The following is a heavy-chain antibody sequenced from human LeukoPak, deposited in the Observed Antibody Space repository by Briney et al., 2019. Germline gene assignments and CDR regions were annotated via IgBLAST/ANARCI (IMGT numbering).Heavy chain of an antibody. D-gene: IGHD3-10*01. J-gene: IGHJ6*02. CDR3: ARSILGLYYKYGMDV. CDR1: GGSISSYY. Sequence: PSETLSLTCTVSGGSISSYYWSWIRQPPGKGLEWIGYIYYSGSTNYSPSLKSRVTISVDTSKNQFSLKLSSVTAADTAVYYCARSILGLYYKYGMDVWGQGTTVTVSS. CDR2: IYYSGST. V-gene: IGHV4-59*01.